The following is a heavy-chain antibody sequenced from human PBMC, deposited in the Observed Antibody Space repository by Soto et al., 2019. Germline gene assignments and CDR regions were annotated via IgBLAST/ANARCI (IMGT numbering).Heavy chain of an antibody. D-gene: IGHD1-26*01. Sequence: QVQLQQWGAGLLKPSETLSLTCAVYGGSFSGYYWSXXRXXXXXXLEWIGEINHSGSTNYNPSLKSRVTISVDTSKNQFSLKLSSVTAADTAVYYCARGRGRNRVYFDYWGQGTLVTVSS. V-gene: IGHV4-34*01. CDR3: ARGRGRNRVYFDY. J-gene: IGHJ4*02. CDR2: INHSGST. CDR1: GGSFSGYY.